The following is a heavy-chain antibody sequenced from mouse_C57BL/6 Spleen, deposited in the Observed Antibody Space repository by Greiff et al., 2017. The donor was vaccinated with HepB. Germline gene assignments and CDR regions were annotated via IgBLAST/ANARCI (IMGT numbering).Heavy chain of an antibody. D-gene: IGHD4-1*01. CDR2: INYDGSST. V-gene: IGHV5-16*01. J-gene: IGHJ4*01. CDR3: ARETGRAYYAMDY. Sequence: EVMLVESEGGLVQPGSSMKLSCTASGFTFSDYYMAWVRQVPEKGLEWVANINYDGSSTYYLDSLKSRFIISRDNAKNILYLQMSSLKSEDTATYYCARETGRAYYAMDYWGQGTSVTVSS. CDR1: GFTFSDYY.